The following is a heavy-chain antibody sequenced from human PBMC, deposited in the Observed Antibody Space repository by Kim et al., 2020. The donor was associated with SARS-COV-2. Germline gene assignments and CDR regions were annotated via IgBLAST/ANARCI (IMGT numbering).Heavy chain of an antibody. D-gene: IGHD3-3*01. J-gene: IGHJ6*04. Sequence: GGSLRLSCAASGFTFSSYGMHWVRQAPGKGLEWVAVIWYDGSNKYYADSVKGRFTISRDNSKNTLYLQMNSLRAEDTAVYYCARDFWRHYYYYYGMDVWREATTVTVSS. V-gene: IGHV3-33*01. CDR1: GFTFSSYG. CDR2: IWYDGSNK. CDR3: ARDFWRHYYYYYGMDV.